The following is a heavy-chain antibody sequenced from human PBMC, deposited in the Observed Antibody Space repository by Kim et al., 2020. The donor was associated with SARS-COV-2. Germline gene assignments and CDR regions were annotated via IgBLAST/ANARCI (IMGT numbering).Heavy chain of an antibody. CDR1: GFRFSSYN. Sequence: GGSLRLSCTPSGFRFSSYNMNWVRQAPGKGLEWVSYISSGSTSIYYADSVKGRFTISRDNAKNSLYLQMNSLRDEDTALYYCARVQIDSSGWIDYWGRGTLVTVSS. D-gene: IGHD6-19*01. CDR2: ISSGSTSI. V-gene: IGHV3-48*02. J-gene: IGHJ4*02. CDR3: ARVQIDSSGWIDY.